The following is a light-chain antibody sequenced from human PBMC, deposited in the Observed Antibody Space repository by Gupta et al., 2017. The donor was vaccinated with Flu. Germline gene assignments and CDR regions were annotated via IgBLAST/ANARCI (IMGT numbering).Light chain of an antibody. CDR1: SSDVGGYNY. CDR2: KVT. Sequence: SITTSCTGTSSDVGGYNYVSWYQQHQGKDPKLMIYKVTDRPSGVSNRFSGSKSGNTASLTISGLQADDEADYYCSSYTTSSTGVFGGGTRMTVL. V-gene: IGLV2-14*01. J-gene: IGLJ3*02. CDR3: SSYTTSSTGV.